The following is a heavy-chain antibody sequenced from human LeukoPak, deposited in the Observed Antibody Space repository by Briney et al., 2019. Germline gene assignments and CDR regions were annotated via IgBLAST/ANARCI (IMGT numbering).Heavy chain of an antibody. CDR2: MNPNSGNT. CDR3: ARDRNDSSGYYSPRWFDP. J-gene: IGHJ5*02. CDR1: GYTFTSYD. Sequence: GASVKVSCKASGYTFTSYDINWVRQATGQGLEWMGWMNPNSGNTGYAQKFQGRVTITADKSTSTAYMELSSLRSEDTAVYYCARDRNDSSGYYSPRWFDPWGQGTLVTVSS. D-gene: IGHD3-22*01. V-gene: IGHV1-8*03.